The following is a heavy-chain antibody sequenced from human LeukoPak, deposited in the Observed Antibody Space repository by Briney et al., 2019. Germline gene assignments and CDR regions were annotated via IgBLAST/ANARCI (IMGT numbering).Heavy chain of an antibody. D-gene: IGHD3-22*01. CDR2: IKSDGKT. Sequence: GGSLRLSCEASGFTFSRYWMHWFRQAPGKGLVWVSRIKSDGKTNYADSVKGRFTISRDNAKNTVSLQMDSLRAEDTGVYYCARAPSEVGGYYPEYFRHWGQGTLVTVSS. J-gene: IGHJ1*01. CDR3: ARAPSEVGGYYPEYFRH. CDR1: GFTFSRYW. V-gene: IGHV3-74*01.